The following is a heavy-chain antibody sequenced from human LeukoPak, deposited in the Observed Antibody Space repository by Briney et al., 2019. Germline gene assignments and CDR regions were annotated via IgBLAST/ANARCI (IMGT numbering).Heavy chain of an antibody. V-gene: IGHV4-31*03. CDR1: GGSISSGGYY. J-gene: IGHJ4*02. CDR3: TLGGGSGSYSNFDY. D-gene: IGHD3-10*01. CDR2: IFYSGST. Sequence: PSETLSLTCTVSGGSISSGGYYWSWIRQHPGKGLEWIGYIFYSGSTYYNPSLKSRVTISVDTSKNQFSLKLSSMSAADTAVYYCTLGGGSGSYSNFDYWGQGTLVTVSS.